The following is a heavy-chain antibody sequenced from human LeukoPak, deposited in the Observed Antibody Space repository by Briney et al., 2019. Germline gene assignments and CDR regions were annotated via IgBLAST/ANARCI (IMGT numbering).Heavy chain of an antibody. CDR3: ARVDSSGYYGNSFDY. CDR2: ISAYNGNT. D-gene: IGHD3-22*01. J-gene: IGHJ4*02. CDR1: GYTFTSYG. Sequence: ASVKVSCKASGYTFTSYGISWVRQAPGQGLEWMGWISAYNGNTNYAQKFQGRVTITADKSTSTAYMELSSLRSEDTAVYYCARVDSSGYYGNSFDYWGQGTLVTVSS. V-gene: IGHV1-18*01.